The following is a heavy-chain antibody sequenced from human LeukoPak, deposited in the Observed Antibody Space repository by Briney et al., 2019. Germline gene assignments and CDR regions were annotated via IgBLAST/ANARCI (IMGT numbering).Heavy chain of an antibody. CDR2: IYYSGST. V-gene: IGHV4-4*02. D-gene: IGHD5-18*01. CDR1: GGSMSSSQW. J-gene: IGHJ4*02. Sequence: SETLSLTCAVSGGSMSSSQWCSWVRQPPGKGLEWIGEIYYSGSTYYNPSLKSRVTISVDTSKNQFSLKLSSVTAADTAVYYCASQDPGYSYGYYFDYWGQGTLVTVSS. CDR3: ASQDPGYSYGYYFDY.